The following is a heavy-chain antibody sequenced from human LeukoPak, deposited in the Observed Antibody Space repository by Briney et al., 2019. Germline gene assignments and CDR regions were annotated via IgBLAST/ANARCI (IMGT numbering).Heavy chain of an antibody. CDR3: ARLGGYDFWSGYPNNWFDP. CDR1: GYSFTSYW. V-gene: IGHV5-51*01. J-gene: IGHJ5*02. CDR2: IYPGDSDT. Sequence: GESLKISCKGSGYSFTSYWNGWVRQMPGKGLEWMGIIYPGDSDTRYSPSFQGQVTISADKSISTAYLQWSSLKASDTAMYYRARLGGYDFWSGYPNNWFDPWGQGTLVTVSS. D-gene: IGHD3-3*01.